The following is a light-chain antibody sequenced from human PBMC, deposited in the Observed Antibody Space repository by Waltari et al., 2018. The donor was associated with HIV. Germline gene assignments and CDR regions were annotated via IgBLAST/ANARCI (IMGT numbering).Light chain of an antibody. J-gene: IGLJ2*01. CDR2: KDN. CDR1: TLPKKF. V-gene: IGLV3-25*03. CDR3: QSADSSGTS. Sequence: SDEVTQTPSVSVSPGQTARITCSGETLPKKFVYWYQQKPGQAPVVVRYKDNERPSGIPERCAGSSSGTRDKVTISVVQAEDEADYYCQSADSSGTSFGGGTKLTVL.